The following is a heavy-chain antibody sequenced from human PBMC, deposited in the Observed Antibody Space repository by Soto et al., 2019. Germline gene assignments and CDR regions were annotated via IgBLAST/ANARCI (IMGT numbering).Heavy chain of an antibody. CDR3: ARDTYYYQSGSYDNAGMDV. CDR1: TYMFSNYG. V-gene: IGHV1-18*01. CDR2: ISAYNGNT. Sequence: ASVKVSCKTSTYMFSNYGVSWVRQAPGQGLEWMGWISAYNGNTNYAQKFKGRVTLTTDTPTSTAYMELRSLRSDDTAVYYCARDTYYYQSGSYDNAGMDVWGQGTTATVSS. D-gene: IGHD3-10*01. J-gene: IGHJ6*02.